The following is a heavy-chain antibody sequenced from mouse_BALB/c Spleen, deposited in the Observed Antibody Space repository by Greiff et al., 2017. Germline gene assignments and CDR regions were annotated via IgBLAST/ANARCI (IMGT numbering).Heavy chain of an antibody. CDR1: GYTFTSYW. D-gene: IGHD2-10*02. J-gene: IGHJ4*01. V-gene: IGHV1-69*02. CDR3: TRELYGNYHCYAMDY. CDR2: IYPSDSYT. Sequence: QVQLQQPGAELVRPGASVKLSCKASGYTFTSYWINWVKQRPGQGLEWIGNIYPSDSYTNYNQKFKDKATLTVDKSSSTAYMQLSSPTSEDSAVYYCTRELYGNYHCYAMDYWGQGTSVTVSS.